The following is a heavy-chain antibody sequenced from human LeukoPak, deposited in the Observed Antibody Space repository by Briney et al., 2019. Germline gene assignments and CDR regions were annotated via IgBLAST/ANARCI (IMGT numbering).Heavy chain of an antibody. J-gene: IGHJ4*02. V-gene: IGHV4-4*09. CDR1: GGSISSYY. D-gene: IGHD3-10*01. CDR2: IYTSGST. Sequence: PSETLSLTCSVSGGSISSYYWSWIRQPPGKGLEWIGYIYTSGSTNCNPSLKSRVTISVDTSKNQFSLKLSSVTAADTAVYYCARRTWGVYYFDYWGQGTLVTVSS. CDR3: ARRTWGVYYFDY.